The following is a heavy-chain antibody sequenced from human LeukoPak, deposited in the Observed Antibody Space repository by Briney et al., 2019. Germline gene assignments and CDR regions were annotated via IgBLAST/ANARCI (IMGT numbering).Heavy chain of an antibody. J-gene: IGHJ4*02. CDR2: ISGSGGST. V-gene: IGHV3-23*01. D-gene: IGHD6-13*01. Sequence: GGSLRLSCAASGFTFSSYGMSWVRQAPGKGLEWVSAISGSGGSTYYADPVKGRFTISRDNSKNTLYLQMNSLRAEDTAVYYCAKRGVGIAAAIDYWGQGTLVTVSS. CDR3: AKRGVGIAAAIDY. CDR1: GFTFSSYG.